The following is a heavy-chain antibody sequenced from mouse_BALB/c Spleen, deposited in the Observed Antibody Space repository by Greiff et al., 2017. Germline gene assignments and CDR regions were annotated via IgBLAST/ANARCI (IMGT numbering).Heavy chain of an antibody. V-gene: IGHV1S81*02. Sequence: QVHVKQSGAELVKPGASVKLSCKASGYTFTSYYMYWVKQRPGQGLEWIGEINPSNGGTNFNEKFKSKATLTVDKSSSTAYMQLSSLTSEDSAVYYCTRLGFYYGSTLDYWGQGTTLTVSS. CDR3: TRLGFYYGSTLDY. D-gene: IGHD1-1*01. CDR2: INPSNGGT. CDR1: GYTFTSYY. J-gene: IGHJ2*01.